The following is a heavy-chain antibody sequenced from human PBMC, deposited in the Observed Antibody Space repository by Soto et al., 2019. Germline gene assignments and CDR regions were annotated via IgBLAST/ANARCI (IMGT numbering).Heavy chain of an antibody. CDR3: ARHSASWQWFDY. CDR1: GGSISSGGYY. V-gene: IGHV4-31*03. CDR2: ICYSGST. D-gene: IGHD1-26*01. Sequence: QVQLQESGPGLVKPSQTLSLTCSVSGGSISSGGYYWSWIRQHPEKGLEWIGYICYSGSTNYNPSLKSRVIISVDTSSNRFSLDLRSVTAADTAIYYCARHSASWQWFDYWGQGTLVTVSS. J-gene: IGHJ5*01.